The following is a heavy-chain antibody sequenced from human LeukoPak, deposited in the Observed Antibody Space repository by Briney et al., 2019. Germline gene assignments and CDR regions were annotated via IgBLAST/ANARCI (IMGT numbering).Heavy chain of an antibody. D-gene: IGHD5-12*01. V-gene: IGHV3-30*04. CDR1: GFTFSSYA. CDR3: ARDFSGYDSQTFDY. J-gene: IGHJ4*02. Sequence: GRSLRLSCAVSGFTFSSYAMHWVRQAPGKGLEWVAVISYDGSNKYYADSVKGRFTISRDNSKNTLYLQMNSLRAEDTAVYYCARDFSGYDSQTFDYWGQGTLVTVSS. CDR2: ISYDGSNK.